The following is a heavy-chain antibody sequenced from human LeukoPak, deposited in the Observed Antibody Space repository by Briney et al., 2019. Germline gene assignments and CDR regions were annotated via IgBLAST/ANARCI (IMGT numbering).Heavy chain of an antibody. V-gene: IGHV4-34*01. CDR2: INHSGST. CDR1: GGSFSGYY. J-gene: IGHJ3*02. CDR3: ARGSRRRYCGSTSCYSRAFDI. Sequence: SETLSLTCAVYGGSFSGYYWSWIRQPPGKGLEWIGEINHSGSTNYNPSLKSRVTISVDTSKNQFSLKLSSVTAADTAVYYCARGSRRRYCGSTSCYSRAFDIWGQGTMVTVSS. D-gene: IGHD2-2*02.